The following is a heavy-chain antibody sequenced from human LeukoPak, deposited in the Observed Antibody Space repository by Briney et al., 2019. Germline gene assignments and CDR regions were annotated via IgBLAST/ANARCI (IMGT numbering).Heavy chain of an antibody. CDR1: GFTFSDYY. CDR3: ARGVRIAAAGTSLDY. D-gene: IGHD6-13*01. V-gene: IGHV3-11*04. J-gene: IGHJ4*02. Sequence: GGSLKLSCAASGFTFSDYYMSWIRQAPGKGLEWVSYISSASSTIYYADSVKGRFTISRDNAKNSLYLQMNSLRAEDTAVCYCARGVRIAAAGTSLDYWGQGTLVTVSS. CDR2: ISSASSTI.